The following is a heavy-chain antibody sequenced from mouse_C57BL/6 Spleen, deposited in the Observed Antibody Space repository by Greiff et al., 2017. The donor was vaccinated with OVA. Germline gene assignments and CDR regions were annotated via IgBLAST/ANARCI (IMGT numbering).Heavy chain of an antibody. D-gene: IGHD4-1*02. CDR3: ARHGGLKWDEYAIDY. V-gene: IGHV1-62-2*01. CDR1: GYTFTDYT. J-gene: IGHJ4*01. CDR2: FYPGSGST. Sequence: QVQLQQSGAELVKPGASVKLSCKASGYTFTDYTIHWVKQRPGQGLEWIGWFYPGSGSTNYNEKFKDKATLTADKSSSTAYMELRSLTSEDSAVYFCARHGGLKWDEYAIDYWGQGTTVTVSS.